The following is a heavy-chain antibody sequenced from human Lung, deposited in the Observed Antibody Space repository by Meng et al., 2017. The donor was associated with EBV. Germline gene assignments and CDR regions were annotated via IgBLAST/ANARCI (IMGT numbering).Heavy chain of an antibody. J-gene: IGHJ4*02. CDR3: ARKDGSGMWYFDY. CDR2: IYHLGDT. CDR1: GGSISSDNG. D-gene: IGHD3-10*01. Sequence: QVQPQEAGPGLVKPSGTLSLSRAVSGGSISSDNGWSWVRQPPGQGLEWIGEIYHLGDTNYNPSLKSRVTISVDNSKNQFSLMLTSVTAADTAVYYCARKDGSGMWYFDYWGQGTLVTVSS. V-gene: IGHV4-4*02.